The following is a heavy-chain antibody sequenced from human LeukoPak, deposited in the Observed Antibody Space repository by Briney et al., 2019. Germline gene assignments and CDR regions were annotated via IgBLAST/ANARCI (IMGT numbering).Heavy chain of an antibody. CDR3: TYFDY. V-gene: IGHV3-21*01. CDR1: GFTFSSYS. Sequence: GGSLRLSCAASGFTFSSYSMNWVRQAPGKGLEWASSISSSSYIYYADSVKGRFTISRDNAKNSLYLQMNSLRAEDTAVYYCTYFDYWGQGTLVTVSS. J-gene: IGHJ4*02. CDR2: ISSSSYI.